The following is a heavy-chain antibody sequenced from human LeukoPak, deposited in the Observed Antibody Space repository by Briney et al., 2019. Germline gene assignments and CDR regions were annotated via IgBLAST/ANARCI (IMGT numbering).Heavy chain of an antibody. CDR1: GYTFTGYY. V-gene: IGHV1-2*02. Sequence: ASVKVSCKASGYTFTGYYMHWVRQAPGQGLEWMGWINPNSGGTNYAQKFQGRVTMTRDTSISTAYMELSRLRSDDTAVYYCARSMTRHSSTTSFDPWGQGTLVTVSS. D-gene: IGHD4-11*01. CDR2: INPNSGGT. CDR3: ARSMTRHSSTTSFDP. J-gene: IGHJ5*02.